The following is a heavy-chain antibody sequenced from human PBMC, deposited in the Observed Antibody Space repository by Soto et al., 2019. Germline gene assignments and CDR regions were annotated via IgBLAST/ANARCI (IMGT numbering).Heavy chain of an antibody. CDR3: ARVYSSGWYLRYYFDY. J-gene: IGHJ4*02. CDR2: ISGSADST. V-gene: IGHV3-23*01. CDR1: GFTFRNYA. D-gene: IGHD6-19*01. Sequence: EVQLLESGGNSVQPGGSLRLSCAASGFTFRNYAMTWVRQAPGRGLEWVSLISGSADSTFYAVSLKGRFTISRDNSKSTLYLQVNSLSAEDRAIYYCARVYSSGWYLRYYFDYWGQGTLVTVSS.